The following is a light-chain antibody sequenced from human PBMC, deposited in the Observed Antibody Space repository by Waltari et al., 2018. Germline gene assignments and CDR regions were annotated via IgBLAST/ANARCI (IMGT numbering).Light chain of an antibody. CDR2: AAY. CDR1: QNIRTY. J-gene: IGKJ4*01. V-gene: IGKV1-39*01. CDR3: QQTYSDPRT. Sequence: DIQMTQSPPSLSASVGDRVTITCRASQNIRTYLNWYQQTPWKDPRLLIYAAYTFRTGVPSRFSASGSGTNFTLTISSLQPEDFATFYCQQTYSDPRTFGGGTKV.